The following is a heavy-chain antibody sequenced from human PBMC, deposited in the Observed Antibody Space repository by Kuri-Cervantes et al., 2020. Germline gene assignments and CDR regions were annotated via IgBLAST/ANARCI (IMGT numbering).Heavy chain of an antibody. Sequence: ETLSLTCAVSGFTFDSDAMSWVRQAPGKGLEWVSAISGSGGSTYYADSVKGRFTISRDNSKNTLYLQMNSLRAEDTAVYYCAKEGYDYYFDYWGQGTLVTVSS. CDR3: AKEGYDYYFDY. J-gene: IGHJ4*02. CDR2: ISGSGGST. V-gene: IGHV3-23*01. D-gene: IGHD5-12*01. CDR1: GFTFDSDA.